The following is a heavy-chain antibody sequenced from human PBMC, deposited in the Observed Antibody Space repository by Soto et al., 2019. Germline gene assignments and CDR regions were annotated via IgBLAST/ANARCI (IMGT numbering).Heavy chain of an antibody. CDR1: GYSFTSYW. V-gene: IGHV5-51*01. CDR2: IYPYDSDT. CDR3: ARHLVGSTRGNFDY. D-gene: IGHD2-2*01. Sequence: ESLKISCKTSGYSFTSYWIGLVRQMPRKGMEWMGNIYPYDSDTRYSPSFQGQVTISADTSITTAYLQWSGLRASDTAMYFCARHLVGSTRGNFDYWGQGTLATVSS. J-gene: IGHJ4*01.